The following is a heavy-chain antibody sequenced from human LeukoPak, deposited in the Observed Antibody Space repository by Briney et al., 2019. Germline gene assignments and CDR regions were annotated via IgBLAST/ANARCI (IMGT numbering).Heavy chain of an antibody. CDR2: IYHSGST. D-gene: IGHD5-24*01. J-gene: IGHJ4*02. V-gene: IGHV4-4*02. Sequence: PSGTLSLTCAVSGGSISSSNWWSWVRQPPGKGLEWIGEIYHSGSTNYNPSLKSRVTMSVDRSKNQFSLNLTSVTAADTAVYYCATSRDGYNHFDYWGQGILVTVSS. CDR3: ATSRDGYNHFDY. CDR1: GGSISSSNW.